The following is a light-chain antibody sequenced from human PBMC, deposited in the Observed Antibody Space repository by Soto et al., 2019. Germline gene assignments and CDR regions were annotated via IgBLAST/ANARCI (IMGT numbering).Light chain of an antibody. CDR1: QAVDRKF. V-gene: IGKV3-20*01. CDR3: QHYSISPPVT. J-gene: IGKJ5*01. Sequence: EIVLTQSPGTLSLSPGETATLSCSASQAVDRKFLAWYQKSPGQAPRLLIFGASLRATGVPDRFSGGGSGTDFTLTISRVEPEDFSVYYCQHYSISPPVTFGQGTRLYI. CDR2: GAS.